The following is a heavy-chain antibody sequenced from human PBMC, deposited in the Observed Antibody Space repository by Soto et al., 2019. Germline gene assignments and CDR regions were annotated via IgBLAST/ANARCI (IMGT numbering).Heavy chain of an antibody. CDR2: IYYSGST. D-gene: IGHD6-6*01. V-gene: IGHV4-59*01. CDR1: GGSISSYY. CDR3: ARTGYSSSRAGYYYGMDV. J-gene: IGHJ6*02. Sequence: LSLTCTASGGSISSYYWSWIRQSPGKGLEWIGYIYYSGSTNYNPSLKSRVTISVDTSKNQFSLKLSSVTAADTAVYYCARTGYSSSRAGYYYGMDVWGQGTTVTVSS.